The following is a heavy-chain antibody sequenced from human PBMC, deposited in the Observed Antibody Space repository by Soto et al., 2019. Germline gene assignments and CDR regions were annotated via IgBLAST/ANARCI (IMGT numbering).Heavy chain of an antibody. CDR1: GFTFSSYA. CDR3: AKECGRYYDSSGYYEYY. Sequence: GGPRSLSCAASGFTFSSYAMSRVRQAPGRGLDWVSAISGSGGSTYYADSVKGRFTISRDNSKNTLYLQMNSLRAEDTAVYYCAKECGRYYDSSGYYEYYWGQGTLVTVSS. J-gene: IGHJ4*02. V-gene: IGHV3-23*01. CDR2: ISGSGGST. D-gene: IGHD3-22*01.